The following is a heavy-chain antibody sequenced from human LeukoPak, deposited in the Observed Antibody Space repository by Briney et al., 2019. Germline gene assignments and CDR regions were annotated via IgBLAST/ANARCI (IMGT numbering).Heavy chain of an antibody. J-gene: IGHJ6*03. Sequence: ASVKVSCKASGYTFTGYYMHWVRQAPGQGLEWMGWINPNSGGTNYAQKFQGRVTMTRDTSISTAYMELSGLRSEDTAVYYCARDVTSGFYYYYSMDVWGEGTTVTISS. CDR2: INPNSGGT. CDR3: ARDVTSGFYYYYSMDV. CDR1: GYTFTGYY. V-gene: IGHV1-2*02. D-gene: IGHD1-26*01.